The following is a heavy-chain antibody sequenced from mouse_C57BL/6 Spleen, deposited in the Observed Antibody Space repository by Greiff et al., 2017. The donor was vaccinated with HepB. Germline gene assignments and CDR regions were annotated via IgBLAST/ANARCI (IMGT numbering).Heavy chain of an antibody. CDR3: ATDYGTRYFDV. V-gene: IGHV2-2*01. D-gene: IGHD1-1*01. Sequence: VKLVESGPGLVQPSQSLSITCTVSGFSLTSYGVHWVRQSPGKGLEWLGVIWSGGSTDYNAAFISRLSISKDNSKSQVFFKMNSLQADDTAIYYCATDYGTRYFDVWGTGTTVTVSS. CDR2: IWSGGST. J-gene: IGHJ1*03. CDR1: GFSLTSYG.